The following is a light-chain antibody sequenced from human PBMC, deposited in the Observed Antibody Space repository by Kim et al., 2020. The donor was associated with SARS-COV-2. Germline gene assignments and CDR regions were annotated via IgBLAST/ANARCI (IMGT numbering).Light chain of an antibody. V-gene: IGKV1-8*01. CDR3: QQYYSYPLA. CDR1: QGISSY. J-gene: IGKJ1*01. Sequence: AIRMTQSPSSLSASTGDRVTITCRASQGISSYLAWYQQKPGKAPKLLIYAASTLQSGVPSRFSGSGAGTDFTLTITYLQSEDFATYYCQQYYSYPLAFGQGTKVDIK. CDR2: AAS.